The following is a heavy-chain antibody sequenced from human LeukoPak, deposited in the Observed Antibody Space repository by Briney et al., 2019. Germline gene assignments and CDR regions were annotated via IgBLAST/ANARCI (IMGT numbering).Heavy chain of an antibody. CDR1: GYTFTGYY. V-gene: IGHV1-46*01. J-gene: IGHJ4*02. Sequence: ASVKVSCKASGYTFTGYYMHWVRQAPGQGLEWMGWINPNGGSTSYAQKFQGRVTMTRDTSTSTVYMELSSLRSEDTAVYYCAREGSYFYDFWSGYYGGYYFDYWGQGTLVTVSS. CDR2: INPNGGST. CDR3: AREGSYFYDFWSGYYGGYYFDY. D-gene: IGHD3-3*01.